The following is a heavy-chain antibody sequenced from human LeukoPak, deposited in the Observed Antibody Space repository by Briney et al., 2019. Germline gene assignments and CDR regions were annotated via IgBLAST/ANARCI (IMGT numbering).Heavy chain of an antibody. CDR1: GGTFSSYE. J-gene: IGHJ4*02. CDR3: ARVIAAAGIIDY. V-gene: IGHV1-18*01. CDR2: ISAYNGNT. D-gene: IGHD6-13*01. Sequence: ASVKVSCKASGGTFSSYEISWVRQAPGQGLEWMGWISAYNGNTNYAQKLQGRVTMTTDTSTSTAYMELRSLRSDDTAVYYCARVIAAAGIIDYWGQGTLVTVSS.